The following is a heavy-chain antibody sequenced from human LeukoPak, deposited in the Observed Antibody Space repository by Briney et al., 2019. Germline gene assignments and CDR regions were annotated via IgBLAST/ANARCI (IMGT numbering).Heavy chain of an antibody. D-gene: IGHD6-13*01. Sequence: GESLQISCKGSGYSFSIYWIGWVRQMPGKGLEWMGTIYPGDSDTRYSPSFQGQVTISADKSINTAYLQWSSLKASDTAMYYCARLHSSSCDYWGQGTLVTVSS. V-gene: IGHV5-51*01. J-gene: IGHJ4*02. CDR2: IYPGDSDT. CDR3: ARLHSSSCDY. CDR1: GYSFSIYW.